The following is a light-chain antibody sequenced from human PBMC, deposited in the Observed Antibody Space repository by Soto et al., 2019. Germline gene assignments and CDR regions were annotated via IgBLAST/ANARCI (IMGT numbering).Light chain of an antibody. CDR3: QQYYSFVIT. CDR1: QGISSY. CDR2: AAS. J-gene: IGKJ5*01. Sequence: AIRMTQYPSSFSASTGDRVTITCRASQGISSYLAWYQQKPGKAPKLLIYAASTLQSGVPSRFSGSGSGTDFTLTISCLQSEDFATYYCQQYYSFVITFDQGTRLEIK. V-gene: IGKV1-8*01.